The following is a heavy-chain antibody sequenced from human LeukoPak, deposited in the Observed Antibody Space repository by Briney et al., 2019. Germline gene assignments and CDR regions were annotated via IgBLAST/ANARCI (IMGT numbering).Heavy chain of an antibody. Sequence: SETLSLTCTVSGGSISSYYWSWIRQPPGKGLEWIGYIYYSGSTNYNPSLKSRVTISVDTSKNQFSLKLSSVTAADTAVYYCASSPGGWLPDYFDYWGQGTLVTVSS. CDR2: IYYSGST. CDR3: ASSPGGWLPDYFDY. V-gene: IGHV4-59*08. D-gene: IGHD5-24*01. J-gene: IGHJ4*02. CDR1: GGSISSYY.